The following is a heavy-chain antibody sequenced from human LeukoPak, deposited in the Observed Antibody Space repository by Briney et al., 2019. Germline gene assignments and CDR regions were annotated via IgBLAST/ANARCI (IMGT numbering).Heavy chain of an antibody. CDR1: GFTFSSYS. D-gene: IGHD2-2*01. Sequence: GGSLRLSCAASGFTFSSYSMNWVRQAPGKGLEWVSSISSSSSYIYYAGSVKGRFTISRDNAKNSLYLQMNSLRAEDTAVYYCARSRDQLLFGAFDPWGQGTLVTVSS. CDR2: ISSSSSYI. J-gene: IGHJ5*02. CDR3: ARSRDQLLFGAFDP. V-gene: IGHV3-21*01.